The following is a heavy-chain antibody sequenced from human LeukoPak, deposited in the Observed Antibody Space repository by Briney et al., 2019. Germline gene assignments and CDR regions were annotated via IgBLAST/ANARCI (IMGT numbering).Heavy chain of an antibody. CDR1: GFTFSSYG. V-gene: IGHV3-30*03. Sequence: PGGSLRLSCAASGFTFSSYGMHWVRQAPGKGLEWVAVISYDGSNKYYADSVKGRFTISRDNSKNTLYLQMSSLRAEDTAVYYCAGGRWGLGDYWGQGTLVTVSS. CDR3: AGGRWGLGDY. J-gene: IGHJ4*02. CDR2: ISYDGSNK. D-gene: IGHD3-16*01.